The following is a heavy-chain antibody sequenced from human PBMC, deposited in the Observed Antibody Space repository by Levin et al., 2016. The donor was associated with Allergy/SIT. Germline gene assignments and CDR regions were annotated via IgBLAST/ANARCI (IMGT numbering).Heavy chain of an antibody. J-gene: IGHJ6*02. Sequence: WVRQAPGQGLEWMGWINPNSGGTNYAQKFQGRVTMTRDTSISTAYMELSRLRSDDTAVYYCARVVLARLPSIAAAGRGDYYYGMDVWGQGTTVTVSS. D-gene: IGHD6-13*01. CDR3: ARVVLARLPSIAAAGRGDYYYGMDV. CDR2: INPNSGGT. V-gene: IGHV1-2*02.